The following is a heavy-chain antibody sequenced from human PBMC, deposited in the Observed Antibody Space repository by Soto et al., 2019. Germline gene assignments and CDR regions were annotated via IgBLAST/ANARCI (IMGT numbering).Heavy chain of an antibody. V-gene: IGHV1-69*01. Sequence: QVQLVQSGAEVKKPGSSVTVSCKTSGGTFSKDAINWVRQAPGQGLEWMGLLIPVFGSPIYAQKFQGRIRITADESTSTAFMDLSSLRSEDTAVYYCTRVLGYTFEPGKTRYYAMDVWGQGTTVSVPS. CDR2: LIPVFGSP. CDR3: TRVLGYTFEPGKTRYYAMDV. D-gene: IGHD5-18*01. CDR1: GGTFSKDA. J-gene: IGHJ6*02.